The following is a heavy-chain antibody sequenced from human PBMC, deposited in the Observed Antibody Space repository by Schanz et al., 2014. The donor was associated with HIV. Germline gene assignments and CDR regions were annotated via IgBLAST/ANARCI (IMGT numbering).Heavy chain of an antibody. CDR3: AQMGAFAAFDI. CDR2: ITDSGDKT. V-gene: IGHV3-NL1*01. Sequence: QVQLVESGGGVVQPGRSLRLSCAASGFTFSSYGMHWVRQAPGKGLQWVSSITDSGDKTDYTDSVKGRFTISRDNSRNTLVLQMDSLRVDDTAVYYCAQMGAFAAFDIWGHGTVVTVSS. D-gene: IGHD3-16*01. J-gene: IGHJ3*02. CDR1: GFTFSSYG.